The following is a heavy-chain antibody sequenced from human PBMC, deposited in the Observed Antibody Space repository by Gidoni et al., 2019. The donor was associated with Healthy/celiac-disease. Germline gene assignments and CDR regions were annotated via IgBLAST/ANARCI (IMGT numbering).Heavy chain of an antibody. D-gene: IGHD6-13*01. CDR3: AKDWYSSSSDAFDI. CDR2: ISYDGSNK. J-gene: IGHJ3*02. Sequence: QVQLVEYGGGVVQPGRSLRLSCAASGFTFSSYGMHWVRQAPGKGLEWVAVISYDGSNKYYADSVKGRFTISRDNSKNTLYLQMNSLRAEDTAVYYCAKDWYSSSSDAFDIWGQGTMVTVSS. CDR1: GFTFSSYG. V-gene: IGHV3-30*18.